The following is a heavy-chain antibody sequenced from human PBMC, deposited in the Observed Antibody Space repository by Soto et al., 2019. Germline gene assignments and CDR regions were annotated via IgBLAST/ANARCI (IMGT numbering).Heavy chain of an antibody. CDR1: GYSFINYW. V-gene: IGHV5-51*01. J-gene: IGHJ4*02. CDR2: IYPGDSDT. D-gene: IGHD3-10*01. Sequence: PGESLKISCKGSGYSFINYWIGWVRQTPGKGLEWMGIIYPGDSDTRYSPSFQGQVTISVDKSISTAYLQWSSLKASDTATYYCARRRFGESRGFDYWGQGTLVTVSS. CDR3: ARRRFGESRGFDY.